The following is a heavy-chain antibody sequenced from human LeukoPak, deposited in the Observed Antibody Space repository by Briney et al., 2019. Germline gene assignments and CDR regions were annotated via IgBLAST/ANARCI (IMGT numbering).Heavy chain of an antibody. J-gene: IGHJ6*03. V-gene: IGHV3-7*01. D-gene: IGHD5-24*01. CDR2: TKHDGRED. CDR1: GFTLSSYW. CDR3: ARDNSREHAYNYYYYYYMDV. Sequence: GRSLRLSCAASGFTLSSYWMSWVRQAPGKGLEWVAKTKHDGREDYYLDSVKGRFTISRDNAKNSLYLQMNSLRAEDTAVYYCARDNSREHAYNYYYYYYMDVWGKGTTVTVSS.